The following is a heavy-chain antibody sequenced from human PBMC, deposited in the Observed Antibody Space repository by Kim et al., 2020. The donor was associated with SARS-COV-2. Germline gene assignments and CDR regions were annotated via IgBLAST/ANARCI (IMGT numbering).Heavy chain of an antibody. Sequence: ASVKVSCKASGYTFTSYYMHWVRQAPGQGLEWMGIINPSGGSTSYAQKFQGRVTMTRDTSTSTVYMELSSLRSEDTAVYYCAREPSIAAAGKGWYYYYYGMDVWGQGTTVTVSS. CDR2: INPSGGST. CDR1: GYTFTSYY. J-gene: IGHJ6*02. D-gene: IGHD6-13*01. V-gene: IGHV1-46*01. CDR3: AREPSIAAAGKGWYYYYYGMDV.